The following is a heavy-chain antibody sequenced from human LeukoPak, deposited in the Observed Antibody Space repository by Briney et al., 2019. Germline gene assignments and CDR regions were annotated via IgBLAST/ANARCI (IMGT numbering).Heavy chain of an antibody. CDR1: GFTFSAHA. J-gene: IGHJ5*01. D-gene: IGHD3-22*01. V-gene: IGHV3-23*01. CDR2: ISGSNGRT. CDR3: AKDVLHDGSVYYANYLDS. Sequence: PGGSLTLSCAASGFTFSAHAMSWVRQPPGKGLEWVSAISGSNGRTHYAYSLRGRFSISRDNSKTTLCLQMNRLRADDTAVYYCAKDVLHDGSVYYANYLDSWGHGTLVTVSS.